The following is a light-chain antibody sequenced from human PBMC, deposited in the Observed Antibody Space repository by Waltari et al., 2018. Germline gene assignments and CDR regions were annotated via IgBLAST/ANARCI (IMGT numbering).Light chain of an antibody. J-gene: IGLJ3*02. CDR1: SSYIGCRS. CDR3: GTWDVSPGAGA. CDR2: END. Sequence: QSVLTQPPPVSAAPGQRVTISCPGSSSYIGCRSISWYQQVPGTAPKLLIYENDKRPSGISDRFSGSKSGTSATLGITGLQTGDEADYYCGTWDVSPGAGAFGGGTKLTVL. V-gene: IGLV1-51*02.